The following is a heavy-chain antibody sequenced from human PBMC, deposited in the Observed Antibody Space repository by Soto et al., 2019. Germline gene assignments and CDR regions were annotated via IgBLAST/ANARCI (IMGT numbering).Heavy chain of an antibody. Sequence: EVQLVESGGGLVQPGGSLRLSCAASGFTVSSNDMSWVRQAPGKGLEWVSVIQSGGSTDYADSVKGRFTISRDTSKNPLYLQMSSLRVEDTALYYCARVGDIVLVAGGRWGWFDPWGQGTLVTVSS. CDR2: IQSGGST. J-gene: IGHJ5*02. CDR1: GFTVSSND. D-gene: IGHD2-2*01. V-gene: IGHV3-66*01. CDR3: ARVGDIVLVAGGRWGWFDP.